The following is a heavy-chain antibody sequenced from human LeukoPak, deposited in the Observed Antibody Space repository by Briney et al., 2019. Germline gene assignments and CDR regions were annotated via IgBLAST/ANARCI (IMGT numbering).Heavy chain of an antibody. CDR1: GYTFTSYD. CDR3: ARSAEHCNNGVCFTDYYMDV. J-gene: IGHJ6*03. V-gene: IGHV1-8*01. D-gene: IGHD2-8*01. CDR2: MNPNSGNT. Sequence: GASVKVSCKASGYTFTSYDINWVRQATGQGLEWMGWMNPNSGNTGYAQKFQGRVTMTRDTPISTAYMELSSLTSDDTAVYFCARSAEHCNNGVCFTDYYMDVWGKGTTVTVSS.